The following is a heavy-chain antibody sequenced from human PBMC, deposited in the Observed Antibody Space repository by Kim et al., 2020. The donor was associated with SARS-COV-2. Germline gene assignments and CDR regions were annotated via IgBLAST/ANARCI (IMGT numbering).Heavy chain of an antibody. CDR3: ARGHYGLDA. J-gene: IGHJ6*02. CDR1: GIDFRNNW. V-gene: IGHV3-7*05. Sequence: GGSLRLSCVASGIDFRNNWMSWVRQPRGKGLEWVAHMREDGSGIDYADSVKGRFTIFRDNAQESLYLQMNSLRVEDTATYYCARGHYGLDAWGQGTTVT. CDR2: MREDGSGI.